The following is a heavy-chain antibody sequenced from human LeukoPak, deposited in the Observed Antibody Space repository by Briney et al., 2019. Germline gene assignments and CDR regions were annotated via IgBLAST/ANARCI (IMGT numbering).Heavy chain of an antibody. V-gene: IGHV3-30*18. D-gene: IGHD2-21*02. CDR1: GFTVSSNY. CDR3: AKDTLVYCGGDCYHIDY. Sequence: PGGSLRLSCAASGFTVSSNYMSWVRQAPGKGLEWVALTSYDGRNKYYADSVKGRFTISRDNSKNTLYLQMNSLRPEDTAVYYCAKDTLVYCGGDCYHIDYWGQGTLVIVSS. J-gene: IGHJ4*02. CDR2: TSYDGRNK.